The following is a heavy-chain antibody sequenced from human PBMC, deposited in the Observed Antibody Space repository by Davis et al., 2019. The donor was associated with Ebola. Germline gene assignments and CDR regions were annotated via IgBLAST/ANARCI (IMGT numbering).Heavy chain of an antibody. Sequence: GESLKISCAASGFTFSSYSMNWVRQAPGKGLEWVSYISSSGSTIYYADSVKGRFTISRDNAKKSLYLQMNSLRAEDTAVYYCARDLRGRYYYYGMDVWGQGTTVTVSS. CDR3: ARDLRGRYYYYGMDV. V-gene: IGHV3-48*04. CDR1: GFTFSSYS. CDR2: ISSSGSTI. J-gene: IGHJ6*02.